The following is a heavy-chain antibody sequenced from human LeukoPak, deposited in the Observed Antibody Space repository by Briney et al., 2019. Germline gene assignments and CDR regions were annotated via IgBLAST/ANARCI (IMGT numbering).Heavy chain of an antibody. V-gene: IGHV3-23*01. CDR3: ARGPAGDPFDH. CDR2: ISGSGGST. Sequence: GGSLRLSCAASGFTFSSYAMSWVRQAPGKGLEWVSAISGSGGSTYYADSVKGRFTISRDNAKNSLYLQMSSLRVEDTAVYYCARGPAGDPFDHWGQGTLVTVSS. CDR1: GFTFSSYA. J-gene: IGHJ4*02. D-gene: IGHD3-16*01.